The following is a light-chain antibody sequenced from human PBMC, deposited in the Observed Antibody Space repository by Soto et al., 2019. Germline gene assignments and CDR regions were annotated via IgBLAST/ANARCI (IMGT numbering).Light chain of an antibody. Sequence: EVVLTQSPGTLSLSPGESATLSCRASQTIYGRYLALYQQRPGQAPRLLMSVASNRATGIPDRFSASGSETDFTHTISRLQPEDLAVYYCQKYGGPPATFGQGTKVE. CDR3: QKYGGPPAT. CDR1: QTIYGRY. CDR2: VAS. V-gene: IGKV3-20*01. J-gene: IGKJ1*01.